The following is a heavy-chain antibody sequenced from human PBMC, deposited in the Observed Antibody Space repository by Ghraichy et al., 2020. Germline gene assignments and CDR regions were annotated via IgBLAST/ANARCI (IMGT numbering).Heavy chain of an antibody. V-gene: IGHV3-48*03. CDR1: GFTFTTYE. Sequence: GESLNISCAASGFTFTTYEMNWVRQAPGKGLEWVSYISSSGSNIYYADSVKGRFTISRDNAKNSLFLQMNSLSDEDTAVYYCARDQSMFRAIFPYYYGMDVWSQGTTVTVSS. CDR3: ARDQSMFRAIFPYYYGMDV. D-gene: IGHD3-10*02. J-gene: IGHJ6*02. CDR2: ISSSGSNI.